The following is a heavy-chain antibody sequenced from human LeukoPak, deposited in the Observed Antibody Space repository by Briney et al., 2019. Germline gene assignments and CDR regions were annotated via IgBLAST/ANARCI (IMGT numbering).Heavy chain of an antibody. J-gene: IGHJ4*02. Sequence: SETLSLTCTVSTGSISNYYWGWIRQPPGRGLEWIGHIYSSGSTDYNPSLKSRVTISADMSRNQISLRLSFVTAADTAVYYCARENGEEYSSGWYKRNYFDNWGQGTRVTVSS. V-gene: IGHV4-59*12. CDR2: IYSSGST. D-gene: IGHD6-19*01. CDR1: TGSISNYY. CDR3: ARENGEEYSSGWYKRNYFDN.